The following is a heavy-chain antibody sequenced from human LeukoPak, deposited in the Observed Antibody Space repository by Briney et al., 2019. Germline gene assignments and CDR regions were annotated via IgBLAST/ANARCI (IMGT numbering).Heavy chain of an antibody. CDR3: ARVGRDSQHLDY. V-gene: IGHV3-21*01. Sequence: PGGSLRLSCAASGFTLSSYNVNWVRQAPGKGLEWVSSISSSSSYIYYADSVMGRFTISRDNAKNSLYLQMNSLRAEDTAVYYCARVGRDSQHLDYWGPGTLVTVSS. D-gene: IGHD2-15*01. J-gene: IGHJ4*02. CDR1: GFTLSSYN. CDR2: ISSSSSYI.